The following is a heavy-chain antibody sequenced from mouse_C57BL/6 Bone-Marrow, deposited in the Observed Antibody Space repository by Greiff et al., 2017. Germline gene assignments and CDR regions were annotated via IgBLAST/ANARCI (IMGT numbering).Heavy chain of an antibody. D-gene: IGHD3-2*02. CDR1: GYTFTSYW. CDR2: IYPGSGST. Sequence: QVQLQQPGAELVKPGASVKMSCKASGYTFTSYWITWVKQRPGQGLEWIGDIYPGSGSTNYNEKFKSKATLTVDTSSSTAYMQLSSLTSEDSAVYYCATDSSGYVGGWFAYWGQGTLVTVSA. V-gene: IGHV1-55*01. J-gene: IGHJ3*01. CDR3: ATDSSGYVGGWFAY.